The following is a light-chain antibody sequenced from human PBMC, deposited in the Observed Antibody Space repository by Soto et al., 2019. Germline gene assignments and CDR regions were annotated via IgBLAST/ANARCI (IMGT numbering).Light chain of an antibody. CDR2: GAS. V-gene: IGKV3-20*01. Sequence: EIVLTQSPGTLSLSPGERATLSCRASQSVSSYLAWYQQKPGQAPRLLIYGASIRATGNPDRFSGSASGTDFTLTISRLEPEDFAVYYCQQYGSSSRTFGQGAKVEIK. CDR3: QQYGSSSRT. CDR1: QSVSSY. J-gene: IGKJ1*01.